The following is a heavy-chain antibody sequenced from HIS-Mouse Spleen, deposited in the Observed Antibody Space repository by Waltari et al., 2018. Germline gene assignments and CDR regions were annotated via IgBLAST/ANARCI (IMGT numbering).Heavy chain of an antibody. Sequence: QLQLQESGPGLVKPSETLSLTCTVPGGPISSTSYSWGRIRQPPGKGQVWIGSIYYSGSTYYNPSLKSRVTISVDTSKNQFSLKLSSVTAADTAVYYCAREIPYSSSWYDWYFDLWGRGTLVTVSS. CDR3: AREIPYSSSWYDWYFDL. V-gene: IGHV4-39*07. CDR1: GGPISSTSYS. D-gene: IGHD6-13*01. J-gene: IGHJ2*01. CDR2: IYYSGST.